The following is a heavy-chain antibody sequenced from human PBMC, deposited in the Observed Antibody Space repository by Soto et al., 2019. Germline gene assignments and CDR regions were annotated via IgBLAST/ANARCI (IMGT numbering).Heavy chain of an antibody. J-gene: IGHJ5*02. Sequence: QVQLQESGPGLVKPSQALSLTCTVSGASISSGDYYWGWIRQPPGKGLEWIGYFSYSGSTYYNPSXXXXXXXXXXXXXXXXXXXXXXXXAXDTAVYYCARGGGPRXFDPWGRGTLVTVSS. D-gene: IGHD3-10*01. CDR3: ARGGGPRXFDP. CDR1: GASISSGDYY. CDR2: FSYSGST. V-gene: IGHV4-30-4*01.